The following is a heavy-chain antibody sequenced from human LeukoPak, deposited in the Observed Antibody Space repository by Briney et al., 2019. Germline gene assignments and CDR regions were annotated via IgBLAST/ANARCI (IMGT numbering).Heavy chain of an antibody. CDR1: GGSFSGYY. CDR3: ARLDSGTYY. J-gene: IGHJ4*02. D-gene: IGHD1-14*01. Sequence: SETLSLTCAVYGGSFSGYYWSWIRQPPGKGLEWIGEINHSGSTNYNPSLKSRVTISVGTSKNQFSLKLSSVTAADTAVYYCARLDSGTYYWGQGTLVTVSS. V-gene: IGHV4-34*01. CDR2: INHSGST.